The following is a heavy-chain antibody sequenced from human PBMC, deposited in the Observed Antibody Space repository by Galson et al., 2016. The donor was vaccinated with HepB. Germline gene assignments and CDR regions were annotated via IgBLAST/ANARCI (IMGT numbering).Heavy chain of an antibody. D-gene: IGHD2-15*01. CDR2: ISGSRGSI. Sequence: QAPGKGLEWVSVISGSRGSIFYADSVKGRFTISRDNSKNTLYLQMNSLRAEDPAVYYCAKGGTPDDQTINYAMDVWGQGTTVTVSS. J-gene: IGHJ6*02. CDR3: AKGGTPDDQTINYAMDV. V-gene: IGHV3-23*01.